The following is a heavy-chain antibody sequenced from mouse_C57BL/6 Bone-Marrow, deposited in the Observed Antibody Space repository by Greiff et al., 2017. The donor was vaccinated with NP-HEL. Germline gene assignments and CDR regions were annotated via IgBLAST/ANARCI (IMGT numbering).Heavy chain of an antibody. D-gene: IGHD2-10*02. CDR2: IYPGSGNT. J-gene: IGHJ2*01. CDR3: ARGGGYGHY. Sequence: QVQLQQSGAELVRPGASVKLSCKASGYTFTDYYINWVKQRPGQGLEWIARIYPGSGNTYYNEKFKGKATLTAEKSSSTAYMQLSSLTSEDSAVYFCARGGGYGHYWGQGTTLTVSS. CDR1: GYTFTDYY. V-gene: IGHV1-76*01.